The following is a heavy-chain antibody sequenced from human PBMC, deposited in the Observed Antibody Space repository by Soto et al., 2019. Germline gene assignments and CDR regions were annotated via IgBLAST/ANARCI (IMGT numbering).Heavy chain of an antibody. V-gene: IGHV2-5*02. D-gene: IGHD2-15*01. CDR1: GFSLTRSGVG. Sequence: QITLKESGPTLVKPTQTLTLTCTFSGFSLTRSGVGVAWIRQPPGKALEWLALIYWGDEKLYSPSLKSRLTISKDTSKNQVVLTLTNMDPVDTATYYCAHRYCSGGSCYMSFDYWGQGTLVTVSS. CDR3: AHRYCSGGSCYMSFDY. CDR2: IYWGDEK. J-gene: IGHJ4*02.